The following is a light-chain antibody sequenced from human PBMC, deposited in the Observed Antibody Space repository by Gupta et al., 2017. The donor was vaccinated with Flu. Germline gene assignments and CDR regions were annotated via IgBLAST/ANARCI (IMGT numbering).Light chain of an antibody. Sequence: SITISCTGTNSDVGGYNYVSWYQQHPGKVPKLMIYEVSNRPAGVSNRFSGSKSGNTASLTISGLQAEDEADYYCSSYTTSSTVVFGTGTKVTVL. CDR3: SSYTTSSTVV. J-gene: IGLJ1*01. CDR2: EVS. CDR1: NSDVGGYNY. V-gene: IGLV2-14*01.